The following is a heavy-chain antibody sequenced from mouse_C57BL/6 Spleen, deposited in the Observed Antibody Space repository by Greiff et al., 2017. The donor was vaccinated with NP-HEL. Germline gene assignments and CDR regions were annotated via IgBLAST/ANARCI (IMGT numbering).Heavy chain of an antibody. V-gene: IGHV1-61*01. J-gene: IGHJ4*01. CDR3: ARENYGSSYAMDY. CDR2: IYPSDSET. D-gene: IGHD1-1*01. Sequence: QVQLQQPGAELVRPGSSVKLSCKASGYTLTSYWMDWVKQRPGQGLEWIGNIYPSDSETHYNQKFKDKATLTVDKSSSTAYMQLSSLTSEDSAVYYCARENYGSSYAMDYWGQGTSVTVSS. CDR1: GYTLTSYW.